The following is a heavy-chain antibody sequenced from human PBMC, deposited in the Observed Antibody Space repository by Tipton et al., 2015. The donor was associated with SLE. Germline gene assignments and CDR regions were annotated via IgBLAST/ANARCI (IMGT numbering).Heavy chain of an antibody. CDR3: AREGIAGYYYALDV. CDR1: GDSISNHY. Sequence: TLSLTCTVSGDSISNHYLSWFRQPPGKGLEWIGYAYYSGNTKYNPSLQSRVTISVDTSKKQISLKLTSVTAADTAVYYCAREGIAGYYYALDVWGQGTTVTVSS. J-gene: IGHJ6*02. V-gene: IGHV4-59*11. CDR2: AYYSGNT.